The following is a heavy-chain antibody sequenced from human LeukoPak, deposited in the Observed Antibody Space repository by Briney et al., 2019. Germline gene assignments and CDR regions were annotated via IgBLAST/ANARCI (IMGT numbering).Heavy chain of an antibody. CDR3: AKDQKRGYSYGYLFYYYYMDV. V-gene: IGHV3-48*03. CDR2: ISSSGSTI. CDR1: GFTFSSYE. Sequence: GGSLRLSCAASGFTFSSYEMNWVRQAPGKGLEWVSYISSSGSTIYYADSVKGRFTISRDNAKNSLYLQMNSLRAEDTAVYYCAKDQKRGYSYGYLFYYYYMDVWGKGTTVTISS. J-gene: IGHJ6*03. D-gene: IGHD5-18*01.